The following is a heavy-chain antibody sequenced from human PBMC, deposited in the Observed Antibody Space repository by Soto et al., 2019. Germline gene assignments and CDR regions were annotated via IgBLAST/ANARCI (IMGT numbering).Heavy chain of an antibody. CDR3: ARGSYDILTGYYIYYYYGMDV. Sequence: QVQLQQWGAGLLKPSETLSLTCAVYGGSFSGYYWSWIRQPPGKGLEWIGEINHSGSTNYNPSLKRRVTISVDTSKNQFSLKLSSVTAADTAVYYCARGSYDILTGYYIYYYYGMDVWGQGTTVTVSS. CDR1: GGSFSGYY. V-gene: IGHV4-34*01. CDR2: INHSGST. D-gene: IGHD3-9*01. J-gene: IGHJ6*02.